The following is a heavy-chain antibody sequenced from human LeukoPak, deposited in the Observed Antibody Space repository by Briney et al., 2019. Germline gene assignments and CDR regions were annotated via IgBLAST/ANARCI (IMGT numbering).Heavy chain of an antibody. CDR2: IYYSGST. CDR3: ARAYCSGGSCYSRWFDP. Sequence: PSETLSLTCTVSGGSISSSSYYWGWIRQPPGKGLEWIGSIYYSGSTYYNPSLKSRVTISVDTSKNQFSLKLSSVTAADTAVYYCARAYCSGGSCYSRWFDPWGQGTLVTVSS. D-gene: IGHD2-15*01. J-gene: IGHJ5*02. V-gene: IGHV4-39*01. CDR1: GGSISSSSYY.